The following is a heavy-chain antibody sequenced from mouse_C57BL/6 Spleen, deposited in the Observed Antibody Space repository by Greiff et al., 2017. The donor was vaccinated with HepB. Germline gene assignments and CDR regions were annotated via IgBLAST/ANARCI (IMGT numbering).Heavy chain of an antibody. V-gene: IGHV10-1*01. Sequence: DVHLVESGGGLVQPKGSLKLSCAASGFSFNTYAMNWVRQAPGKGLEWVARIRSKSNNYATYYADSVKDRFTISRDDSESMLYLQMNNLKTEDTAMYYCVRDYYGSGDYWGQGTTLTVSS. CDR2: IRSKSNNYAT. CDR3: VRDYYGSGDY. J-gene: IGHJ2*01. CDR1: GFSFNTYA. D-gene: IGHD1-1*01.